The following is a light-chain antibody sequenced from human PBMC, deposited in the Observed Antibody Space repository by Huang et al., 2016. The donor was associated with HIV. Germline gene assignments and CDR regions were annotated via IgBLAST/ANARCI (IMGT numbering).Light chain of an antibody. Sequence: EIVMTQSPVTLSVSPGERATLSCRASQNIVSSLAWYQQKRGQTPRLLIYGASTRATGVPARFSGSGSETEFTLTISSLQSEDFAVYYCQQYYDWPPLTFGRGTEVEIK. CDR2: GAS. J-gene: IGKJ4*01. CDR3: QQYYDWPPLT. V-gene: IGKV3-15*01. CDR1: QNIVSS.